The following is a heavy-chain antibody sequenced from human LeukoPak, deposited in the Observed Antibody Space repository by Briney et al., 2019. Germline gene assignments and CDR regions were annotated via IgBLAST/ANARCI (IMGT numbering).Heavy chain of an antibody. CDR3: ATGVVTGTSR. J-gene: IGHJ4*02. Sequence: PGGSLTLSCAASAFTFSSYAMSWVRQAPGKGREWVARIRRKTEGETKEYAAAVKGRFTISRDDSRSRCYLQMNSLKTEDTAVYYCATGVVTGTSRWGQGTLVTVSS. D-gene: IGHD1-1*01. V-gene: IGHV3-15*01. CDR1: AFTFSSYA. CDR2: IRRKTEGETK.